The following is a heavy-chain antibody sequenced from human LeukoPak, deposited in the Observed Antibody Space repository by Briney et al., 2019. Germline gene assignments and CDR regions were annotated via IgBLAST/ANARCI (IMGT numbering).Heavy chain of an antibody. Sequence: GGSLRLSCAASGFIFANYFMSWVRQAPGKGLEWVASIKHDGSEKYYVDSVKGRFTISRDNAKNSLYLQMDSLRAEDTAMYYCARDKVVGATYFDYWGQGILVTVSS. CDR2: IKHDGSEK. CDR1: GFIFANYF. CDR3: ARDKVVGATYFDY. J-gene: IGHJ4*02. D-gene: IGHD1-26*01. V-gene: IGHV3-7*01.